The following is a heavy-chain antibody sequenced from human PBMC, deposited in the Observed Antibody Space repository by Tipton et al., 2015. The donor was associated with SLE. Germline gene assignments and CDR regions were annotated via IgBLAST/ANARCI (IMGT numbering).Heavy chain of an antibody. CDR2: ISAYNGNT. CDR1: GYTFTTYG. D-gene: IGHD6-13*01. CDR3: VRDPGIAAAPIWFDL. J-gene: IGHJ5*02. Sequence: QSGAEVKKPGASVKVSCKASGYTFTTYGISWVRQAPGQGLEWMGWISAYNGNTNYAQKLQGRVTMTTDTSTSTAYMELRSLRSDDTAVYYCVRDPGIAAAPIWFDLWGQGTLVTVSS. V-gene: IGHV1-18*01.